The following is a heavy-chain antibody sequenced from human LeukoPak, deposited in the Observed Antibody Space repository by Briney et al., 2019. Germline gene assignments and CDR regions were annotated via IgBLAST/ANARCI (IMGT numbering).Heavy chain of an antibody. Sequence: SETLSLTCTVSGGSISSGGYYWSWIRQHPGKGLEWIGYFYYSGSTYYNPSLRSRVTISVDTSKKQFSLKLNSVTAADTAVYYCTTNYENSGSYYPDHWGQGTLVTVSP. D-gene: IGHD3-22*01. CDR3: TTNYENSGSYYPDH. CDR2: FYYSGST. J-gene: IGHJ5*02. CDR1: GGSISSGGYY. V-gene: IGHV4-31*03.